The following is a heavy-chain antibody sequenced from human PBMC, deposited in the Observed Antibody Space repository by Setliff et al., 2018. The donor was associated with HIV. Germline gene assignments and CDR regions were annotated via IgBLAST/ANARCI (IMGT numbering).Heavy chain of an antibody. Sequence: PGGSLRLSCAASGFTFSNYWMDWVRQAPGKGLVWVSRITNDGTTTTYADSVKGRFTISRDNARTSLYLEMSSLRVEDTAVYLCANLWEVGAWGQGTLVTVSS. D-gene: IGHD1-26*01. V-gene: IGHV3-74*01. CDR1: GFTFSNYW. CDR2: ITNDGTTT. CDR3: ANLWEVGA. J-gene: IGHJ5*02.